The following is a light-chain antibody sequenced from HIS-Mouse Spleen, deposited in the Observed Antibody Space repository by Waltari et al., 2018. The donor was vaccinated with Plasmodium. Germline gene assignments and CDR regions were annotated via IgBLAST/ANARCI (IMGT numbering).Light chain of an antibody. V-gene: IGLV3-25*03. Sequence: SYELTQPPSVSVSPGQTARNNCSGDALPKQNAYWYQQKPGQAPVLVIYKDSERPSGIPERFSGSSSGTTVTLTISGVQAEDEADYYCQSADSSGTYVVFGGGTKLTVL. CDR2: KDS. J-gene: IGLJ2*01. CDR3: QSADSSGTYVV. CDR1: ALPKQN.